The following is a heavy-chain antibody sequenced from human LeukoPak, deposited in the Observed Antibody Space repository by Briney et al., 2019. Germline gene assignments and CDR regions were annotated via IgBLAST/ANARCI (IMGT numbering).Heavy chain of an antibody. J-gene: IGHJ4*02. CDR2: ISYDGSNK. V-gene: IGHV3-30*03. Sequence: GGSLRLSCAASGFTFSSYGMHWVRQAPGKGLEWVAVISYDGSNKYYADSVKGRFTISRDNSKNTLYLQMNSLRAEDTAVYYCARGVPYASWSGPHYSDYWGQGTLVTVSS. CDR1: GFTFSSYG. D-gene: IGHD3-3*01. CDR3: ARGVPYASWSGPHYSDY.